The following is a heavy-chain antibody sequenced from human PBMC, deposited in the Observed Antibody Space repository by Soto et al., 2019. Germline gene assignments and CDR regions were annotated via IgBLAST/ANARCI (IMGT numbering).Heavy chain of an antibody. CDR3: ARETTVTTSYYYYGMDV. Sequence: PSETLSLTCAVSGGSISSSNWWSWVRQPPGKGLEWIGEIYHSGSTNYNPSHKSRVTISVDKSKKQFSLKLSSVTAADTAVYYCARETTVTTSYYYYGMDVWGQGTTVTVSS. V-gene: IGHV4-4*02. D-gene: IGHD4-17*01. J-gene: IGHJ6*02. CDR2: IYHSGST. CDR1: GGSISSSNW.